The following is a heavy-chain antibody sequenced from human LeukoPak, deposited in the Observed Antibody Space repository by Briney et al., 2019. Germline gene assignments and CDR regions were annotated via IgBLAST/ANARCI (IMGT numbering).Heavy chain of an antibody. V-gene: IGHV3-21*01. CDR1: GFTFSPYT. CDR2: ISISSDYI. Sequence: GGSLRLSCAASGFTFSPYTMNWVRQAPGKGLEWVSSISISSDYIYYADSVRGRFTISRDDAKNSLYLQMNSLRAADTAVYYCARGGGFCGGDCYGIDYWGQGPPVTVSS. D-gene: IGHD2-21*01. J-gene: IGHJ4*02. CDR3: ARGGGFCGGDCYGIDY.